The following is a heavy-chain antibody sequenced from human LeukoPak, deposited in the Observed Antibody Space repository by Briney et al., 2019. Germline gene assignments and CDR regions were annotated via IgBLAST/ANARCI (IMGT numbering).Heavy chain of an antibody. V-gene: IGHV3-48*01. CDR2: ISSTSDPI. D-gene: IGHD3-9*01. Sequence: GGSLRLSCAASGVNFSTYSMNWVRQVPGKGLEWLSYISSTSDPIYYADSVKGRFTIFRDNAKNSLYLQMDSLRAGDTALYYFARDIFFTGLRYFDWSPSDPWGQGTMVAVSS. J-gene: IGHJ3*01. CDR1: GVNFSTYS. CDR3: ARDIFFTGLRYFDWSPSDP.